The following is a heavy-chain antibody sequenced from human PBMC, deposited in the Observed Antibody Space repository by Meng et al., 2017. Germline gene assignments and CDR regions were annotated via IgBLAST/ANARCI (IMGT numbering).Heavy chain of an antibody. D-gene: IGHD3-16*02. V-gene: IGHV4-34*01. CDR2: INHSGST. Sequence: SETLSLTCAVYGGSFSGYYWSWIRQPPGKGLEWIGEINHSGSTNYNPSLKSRVTISVDTSKNQFSLKLSSVTAADTAVYYCARGGMITFGGVIVHERPFDYWGQGTLVTVSS. CDR1: GGSFSGYY. J-gene: IGHJ4*02. CDR3: ARGGMITFGGVIVHERPFDY.